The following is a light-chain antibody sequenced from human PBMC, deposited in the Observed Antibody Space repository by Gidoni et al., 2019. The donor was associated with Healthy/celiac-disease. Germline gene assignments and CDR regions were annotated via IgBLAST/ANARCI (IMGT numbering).Light chain of an antibody. CDR2: DVS. Sequence: QSALTQPASVSGSPGPSITISCTGTSSDVGGYNYVSWYQQPPGKAPKLMIYDVSNRPSGVSNRFSGSKSGNTASLTISGLQAEDEADYYCSSYTSSSTLLFGGGTKLTVL. CDR1: SSDVGGYNY. CDR3: SSYTSSSTLL. J-gene: IGLJ3*02. V-gene: IGLV2-14*01.